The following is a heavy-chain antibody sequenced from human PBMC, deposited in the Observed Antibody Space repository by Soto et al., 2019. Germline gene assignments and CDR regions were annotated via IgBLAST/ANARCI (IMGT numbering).Heavy chain of an antibody. CDR3: ARMYSSGSGWFHP. Sequence: SETLSLTCFVSGYSITAGGYYWSWIRHHPGKGLEWIGSFYSSGSIIYNPSLRSRVSISGDTSSNQFSTSLTSVTAADTARYYCARMYSSGSGWFHPWGQGTLVTVSS. CDR2: FYSSGSI. CDR1: GYSITAGGYY. D-gene: IGHD6-19*01. J-gene: IGHJ5*02. V-gene: IGHV4-31*03.